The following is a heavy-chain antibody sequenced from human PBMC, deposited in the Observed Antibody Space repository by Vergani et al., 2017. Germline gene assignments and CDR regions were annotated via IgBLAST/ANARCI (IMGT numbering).Heavy chain of an antibody. D-gene: IGHD3-9*01. J-gene: IGHJ5*02. CDR2: INAGTGNT. Sequence: QVQLVQSGAEVKKPGASVKVSCKASGYTFTSYYMHWVRQAPGQGLEWMGWINAGTGNTQYSQKFQGRVTITRDTSASTAYMELSSLRSEDTAVYYCARDGTYTTGYPYNWFDPWGQGTLVTVSS. V-gene: IGHV1-3*01. CDR1: GYTFTSYY. CDR3: ARDGTYTTGYPYNWFDP.